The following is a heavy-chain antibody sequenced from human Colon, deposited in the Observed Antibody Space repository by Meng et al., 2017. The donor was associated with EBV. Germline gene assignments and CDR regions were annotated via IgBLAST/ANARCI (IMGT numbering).Heavy chain of an antibody. D-gene: IGHD3-10*01. CDR3: ARRGPSGNFSP. Sequence: QLPQGGAGLLKPSETLSRSCAVYGGSFRDYYWTWIRHPPGKGLEWIGEIDHRGNTKYNPSLKSRVTISLDTSKKQFSLKVSSVTAADSAVYYCARRGPSGNFSPWSQGALVTVAS. CDR1: GGSFRDYY. V-gene: IGHV4-34*01. CDR2: IDHRGNT. J-gene: IGHJ5*02.